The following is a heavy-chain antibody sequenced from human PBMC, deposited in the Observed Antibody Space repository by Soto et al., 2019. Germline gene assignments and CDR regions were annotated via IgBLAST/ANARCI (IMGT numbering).Heavy chain of an antibody. CDR2: IVPIVGTT. J-gene: IGHJ4*02. CDR3: VRVVAIPGYPDH. CDR1: GGTFSSYA. D-gene: IGHD5-12*01. Sequence: QVQLVQSGAEVRQPASSVKVSCKTSGGTFSSYAISWVRQAPGQGLEWMVGIVPIVGTTTYAQKFQGRVTITADEATSTAYMQLSRLRSDDTAVYYCVRVVAIPGYPDHWGQGTLVTVSS. V-gene: IGHV1-69*12.